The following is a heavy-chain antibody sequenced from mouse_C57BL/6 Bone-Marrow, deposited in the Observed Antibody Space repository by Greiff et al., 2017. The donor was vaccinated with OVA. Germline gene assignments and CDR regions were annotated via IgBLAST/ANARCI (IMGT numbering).Heavy chain of an antibody. J-gene: IGHJ1*03. D-gene: IGHD1-1*01. CDR3: ARGVSSYDWYFDV. CDR2: IYPRSGNT. V-gene: IGHV1-81*01. CDR1: GYTFTSYG. Sequence: QVQLQQSGAELARPGASVKLSCKASGYTFTSYGISWVKQRTGQGLEWIGEIYPRSGNTYYNEKFKGKATLTADKSSSTAYMELRSLTSEDSAVYFCARGVSSYDWYFDVWGTGTTVTVSS.